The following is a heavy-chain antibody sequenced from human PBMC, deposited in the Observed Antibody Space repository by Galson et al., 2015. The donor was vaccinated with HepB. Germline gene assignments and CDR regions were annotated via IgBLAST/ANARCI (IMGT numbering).Heavy chain of an antibody. J-gene: IGHJ4*02. Sequence: SVTVSCKASSSTFSFYGISWVRQAPGQGPEWMGWISPYNGKKDYAQHVQGRVTMTTDTSTSTACMELRSLRSDDTAVYYCARDSGDIVAVPAAMDYWGQGTLVTVSS. V-gene: IGHV1-18*01. CDR1: SSTFSFYG. CDR2: ISPYNGKK. D-gene: IGHD2-2*01. CDR3: ARDSGDIVAVPAAMDY.